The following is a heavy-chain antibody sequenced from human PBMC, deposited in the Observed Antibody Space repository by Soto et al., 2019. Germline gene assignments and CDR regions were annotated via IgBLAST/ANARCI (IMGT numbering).Heavy chain of an antibody. Sequence: GESLKISCKGSGYSFTNHWIGWVRHLPGRGLEWMGIIYPGDSETKYNPSFEGQVSLSVDKSLTTAYLQWSSLKASDTAMYYCARHFSSNWFWFDHWGQGTQVTVSS. D-gene: IGHD6-13*01. CDR2: IYPGDSET. J-gene: IGHJ5*02. CDR1: GYSFTNHW. V-gene: IGHV5-51*01. CDR3: ARHFSSNWFWFDH.